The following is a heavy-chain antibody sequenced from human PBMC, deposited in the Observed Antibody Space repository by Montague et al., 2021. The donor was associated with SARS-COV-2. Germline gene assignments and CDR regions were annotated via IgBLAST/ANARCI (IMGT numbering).Heavy chain of an antibody. D-gene: IGHD2-15*01. J-gene: IGHJ4*02. CDR2: TSGGT. CDR3: ARVAVAAPPVVDY. V-gene: IGHV4-4*07. Sequence: TSGGTDYNPSLESRVTMSVDTSKNQFSLKVNSVTAADTAMYYCARVAVAAPPVVDYWGRGTLVTVSS.